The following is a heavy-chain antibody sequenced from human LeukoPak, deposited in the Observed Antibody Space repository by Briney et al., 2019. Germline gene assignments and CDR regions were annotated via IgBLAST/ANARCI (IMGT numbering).Heavy chain of an antibody. V-gene: IGHV4-61*05. CDR3: ARVYGSGYDFRGAFDI. Sequence: SETLSLTCTVSGGSISSSSYYWGWIRQPPGKGLEWIGYIYYSRSTNYNPSLKSRVTISVDTSKNQFSLKLSSVTAADTAVYYCARVYGSGYDFRGAFDIWGQGTMVTVSS. CDR2: IYYSRST. J-gene: IGHJ3*02. CDR1: GGSISSSSYY. D-gene: IGHD5-12*01.